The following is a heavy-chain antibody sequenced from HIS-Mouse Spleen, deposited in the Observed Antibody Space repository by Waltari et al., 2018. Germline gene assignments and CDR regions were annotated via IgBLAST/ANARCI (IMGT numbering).Heavy chain of an antibody. V-gene: IGHV4-39*01. CDR2: IYYRERT. Sequence: QLQLQESGPGLVKPSETLSLTCTVSGGSISSSSYYWGWIRQPPGKGLEWIGSIYYRERTYYNPSLKSRVTISVDTSKNQFSLKLSSVTAADTAVYYCARRRGWFDYWGQGTLVTVSS. D-gene: IGHD6-19*01. CDR3: ARRRGWFDY. J-gene: IGHJ4*02. CDR1: GGSISSSSYY.